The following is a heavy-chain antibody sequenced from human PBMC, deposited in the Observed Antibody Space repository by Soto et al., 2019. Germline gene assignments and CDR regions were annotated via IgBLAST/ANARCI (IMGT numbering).Heavy chain of an antibody. CDR2: IYGDDDK. J-gene: IGHJ4*02. Sequence: QITLKESGPTLVKPTQTLTLTCTFSGFSLSTSEVGVGWIRQLPGKALEWLALIYGDDDKRYSPSLKSRLTITKDTSKNQVVLTMTNVDPVDTATYYCAHQRGSGYPDYWGQGTLVTVSS. CDR3: AHQRGSGYPDY. D-gene: IGHD3-22*01. CDR1: GFSLSTSEVG. V-gene: IGHV2-5*02.